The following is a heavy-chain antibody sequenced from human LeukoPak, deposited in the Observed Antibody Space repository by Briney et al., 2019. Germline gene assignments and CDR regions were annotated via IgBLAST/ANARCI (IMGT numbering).Heavy chain of an antibody. CDR2: MNPNSGNT. Sequence: GASVKVSCKASGYTFTSYDINWVRQATGQGLEWMGRMNPNSGNTGYAQKFQGRVTMTRNTSISTAYMELSSLRSEDTAVYYCASEGAAAAHDAFDIWGQGTMVTVSS. CDR1: GYTFTSYD. CDR3: ASEGAAAAHDAFDI. V-gene: IGHV1-8*01. D-gene: IGHD6-13*01. J-gene: IGHJ3*02.